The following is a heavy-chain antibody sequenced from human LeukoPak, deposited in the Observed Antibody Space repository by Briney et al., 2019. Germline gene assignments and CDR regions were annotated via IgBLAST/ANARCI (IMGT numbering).Heavy chain of an antibody. CDR3: ARYHSRSHEGWIDP. CDR2: VSYSGKT. D-gene: IGHD3-10*01. Sequence: SETLSLTCTVSGGSISNYLWSWVRQPPGKGLEWIGYVSYSGKTDYTPSLKSRVTISLDASNNHFSLTLSSVTAADTAVYYCARYHSRSHEGWIDPWGQGALVTVSS. V-gene: IGHV4-59*13. CDR1: GGSISNYL. J-gene: IGHJ5*02.